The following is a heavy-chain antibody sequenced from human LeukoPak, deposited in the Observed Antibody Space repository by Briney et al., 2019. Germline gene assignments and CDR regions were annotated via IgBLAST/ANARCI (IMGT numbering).Heavy chain of an antibody. CDR3: AGGYEKTAWFDP. CDR1: GYTFTGCY. V-gene: IGHV1-2*02. D-gene: IGHD5-12*01. Sequence: ASVPVSFQDSGYTFTGCYMHWVRQAPGQGLAWMGWIKPNRSGTNYAEKFQGRVTMTRDTSNSTAYMELSRLRSDDTAVYYCAGGYEKTAWFDPWGQGTLVTVSS. CDR2: IKPNRSGT. J-gene: IGHJ5*02.